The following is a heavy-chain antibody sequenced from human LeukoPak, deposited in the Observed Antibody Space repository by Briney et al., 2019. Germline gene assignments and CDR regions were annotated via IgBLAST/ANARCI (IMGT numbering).Heavy chain of an antibody. CDR1: GITFGNNW. CDR3: ARDVPHNWYDT. V-gene: IGHV3-74*01. CDR2: INSDGGGA. J-gene: IGHJ5*02. Sequence: GGSLRLSCAASGITFGNNWMHWVRQGPGKGLVWISRINSDGGGAIYADSVKGRFTVSRDNAKNTLYLQMNSLRAEDTAVYYCARDVPHNWYDTWGQGTLVTVSS.